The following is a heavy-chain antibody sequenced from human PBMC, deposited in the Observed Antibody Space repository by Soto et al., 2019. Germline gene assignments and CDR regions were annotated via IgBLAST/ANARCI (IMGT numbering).Heavy chain of an antibody. D-gene: IGHD5-18*01. CDR2: ISGSGGST. CDR3: AKDRGTAMALDYFDY. CDR1: GFTFSSYA. V-gene: IGHV3-23*01. Sequence: GGSLRLSCAASGFTFSSYAMSWVRQAPGKGLEWVSAISGSGGSTYYADSVKGRFTIPRDNSKNTLYLQMNSLRAEDTAVYYCAKDRGTAMALDYFDYWGQGTLVTVSS. J-gene: IGHJ4*02.